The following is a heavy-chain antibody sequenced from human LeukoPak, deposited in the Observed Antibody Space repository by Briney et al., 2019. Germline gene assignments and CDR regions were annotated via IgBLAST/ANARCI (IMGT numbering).Heavy chain of an antibody. Sequence: SETLSLTCAVYGGSFSGYYWSWIRQPPGKGLEWIGEINHSGSTNYNPSLKSRVTISVDTSKNQLSLKLSSVTAADTAVYYCARYHRGSYYFDYWGQGTLVTVSS. CDR2: INHSGST. CDR1: GGSFSGYY. CDR3: ARYHRGSYYFDY. D-gene: IGHD1-26*01. J-gene: IGHJ4*02. V-gene: IGHV4-34*01.